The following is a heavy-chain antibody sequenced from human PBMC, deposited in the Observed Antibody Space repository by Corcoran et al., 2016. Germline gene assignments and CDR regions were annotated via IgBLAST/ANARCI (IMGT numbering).Heavy chain of an antibody. CDR2: IKGDGSGI. V-gene: IGHV3-74*01. J-gene: IGHJ5*01. CDR1: GFTFSSHW. Sequence: EVQLVESGGGLIQPGGSLRLSCVASGFTFSSHWMHWVRQGPGKGLVWVSRIKGDGSGITYADSVKGRFTISRDNAKDTLYLQMNSLRDDDTAVYHCVRSCSAAGSCYGWFDSWGQGTAVTVSS. CDR3: VRSCSAAGSCYGWFDS. D-gene: IGHD2-15*01.